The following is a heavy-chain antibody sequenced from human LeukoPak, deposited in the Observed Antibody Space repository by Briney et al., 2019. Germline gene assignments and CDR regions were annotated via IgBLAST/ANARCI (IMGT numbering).Heavy chain of an antibody. Sequence: SETLSLTCTVSSGSISSYYWSWIRQPPGKGLEWIGYIYYSGSTNYNPSLKSRVTISVDTSKNQFSLKLSSVTAADTAVYYCARASGIQDMYYFDYWGQGTLVTVSS. J-gene: IGHJ4*02. V-gene: IGHV4-59*01. D-gene: IGHD1-26*01. CDR2: IYYSGST. CDR1: SGSISSYY. CDR3: ARASGIQDMYYFDY.